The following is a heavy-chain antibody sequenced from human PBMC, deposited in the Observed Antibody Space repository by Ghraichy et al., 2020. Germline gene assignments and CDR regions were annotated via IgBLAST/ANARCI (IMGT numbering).Heavy chain of an antibody. CDR3: ARVDPPYDFWSGYLDY. J-gene: IGHJ4*02. CDR2: ISAYNGNT. Sequence: ASVKVSCKASGYTFTSYGISWVRQAPGQGLEWMGWISAYNGNTNYAQKLQGRVTMTTDTSTSTAYMELRSLRSDDTAVYYCARVDPPYDFWSGYLDYWGQGTLVTVSS. CDR1: GYTFTSYG. V-gene: IGHV1-18*01. D-gene: IGHD3-3*01.